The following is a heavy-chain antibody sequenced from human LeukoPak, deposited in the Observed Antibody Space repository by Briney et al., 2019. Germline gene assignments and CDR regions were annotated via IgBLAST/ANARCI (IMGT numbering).Heavy chain of an antibody. Sequence: PGGSLRLSCAASGFTFSSYSMNWVRQAPGKGLEWVSSISSSSSYIYYADSVKGRFTICIDNANNSLYLQMNSLRAEDTAVYYCARDGYYYDSSGYADYWGQGTLVTVSS. CDR1: GFTFSSYS. J-gene: IGHJ4*02. CDR2: ISSSSSYI. CDR3: ARDGYYYDSSGYADY. V-gene: IGHV3-21*01. D-gene: IGHD3-22*01.